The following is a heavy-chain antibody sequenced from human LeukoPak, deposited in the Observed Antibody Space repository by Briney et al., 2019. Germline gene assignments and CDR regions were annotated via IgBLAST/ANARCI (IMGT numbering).Heavy chain of an antibody. CDR3: VKGYWGSMVGY. CDR2: ISSNGGST. CDR1: GFTFSSYA. Sequence: GGSLRLSCSASGFTFSSYAMHWVRQAPGKGLEYVSAISSNGGSTYYADSVKGRFTISRDNSKNTLYLQMCSLRAEDTAVYYCVKGYWGSMVGYWGQGTLVTVSS. D-gene: IGHD3-16*01. V-gene: IGHV3-64D*09. J-gene: IGHJ4*02.